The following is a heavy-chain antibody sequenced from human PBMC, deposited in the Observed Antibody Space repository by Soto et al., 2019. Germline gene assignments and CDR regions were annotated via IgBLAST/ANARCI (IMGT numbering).Heavy chain of an antibody. CDR3: AKAPYYYGSGSSPFDY. J-gene: IGHJ4*02. Sequence: GGSLRLSCAASGFTFSSYAMSWVRQAPGKGLEWVSAISGSGGSTYYADSVKGRFTISRDNSKNTLYLQMNSLRAEDTAVYYCAKAPYYYGSGSSPFDYWGQGTLVTVSS. D-gene: IGHD3-10*01. CDR2: ISGSGGST. CDR1: GFTFSSYA. V-gene: IGHV3-23*01.